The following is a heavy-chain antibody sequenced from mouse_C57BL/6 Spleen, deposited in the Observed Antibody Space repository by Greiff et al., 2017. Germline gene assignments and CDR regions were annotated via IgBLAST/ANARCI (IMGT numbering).Heavy chain of an antibody. CDR1: GYTFTSYW. D-gene: IGHD1-1*01. CDR3: ARNDGSSYSWFAY. CDR2: INPSSGYT. J-gene: IGHJ3*01. V-gene: IGHV1-7*01. Sequence: QVQLQQSGAELAKPGASVKLSCKASGYTFTSYWLHWVKQRPGQGLEWIGYINPSSGYTTYNQKFKDKATLTADNSSSTAYMQLSSLTYEDSAVYYCARNDGSSYSWFAYWGQGTLVTVSA.